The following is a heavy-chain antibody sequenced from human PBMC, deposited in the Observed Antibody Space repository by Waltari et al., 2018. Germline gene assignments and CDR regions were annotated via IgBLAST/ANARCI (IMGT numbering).Heavy chain of an antibody. CDR3: AREWSNATTWFGGHFDL. V-gene: IGHV3-53*01. CDR2: NYYDGFT. CDR1: GFTVRDNY. Sequence: EEQLVESGGRLVQSGGSLRLSCAASGFTVRDNYMTWVRQAPGKGLGWVSVNYYDGFTFLGESGEGRFTISREISRNDVSLQMHSGGGDDAGIYYCAREWSNATTWFGGHFDLWGQGTQVTVSS. D-gene: IGHD3-16*01. J-gene: IGHJ4*02.